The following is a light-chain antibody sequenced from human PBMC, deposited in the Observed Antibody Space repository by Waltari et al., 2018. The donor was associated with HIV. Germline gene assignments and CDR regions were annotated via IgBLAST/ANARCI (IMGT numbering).Light chain of an antibody. V-gene: IGLV2-8*01. CDR3: TSYAGRNTFV. Sequence: QSALLQPPSASGSPGQSVTISCPGKTRGVGPYNYDSWSQQHPGKPPKLMIYEVFKRPSGVPDRFSGSKSGNTASLTVSGLQAEDEADYYCTSYAGRNTFVFGGGTKLTVL. CDR2: EVF. J-gene: IGLJ2*01. CDR1: TRGVGPYNY.